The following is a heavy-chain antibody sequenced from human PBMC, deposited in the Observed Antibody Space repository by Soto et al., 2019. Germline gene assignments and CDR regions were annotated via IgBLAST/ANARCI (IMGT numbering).Heavy chain of an antibody. CDR3: ARDHDPRDYYYYGMDV. Sequence: GRYLRSFCAALGFTLISYVMSWLLQAPQKGLEWVANIKQDGSEKYYVDSVKGRFTISRDNAKNSLYLQMNSLRAEDTAVYYCARDHDPRDYYYYGMDVWGQGTTVTVSS. J-gene: IGHJ6*02. CDR1: GFTLISYV. CDR2: IKQDGSEK. V-gene: IGHV3-7*01. D-gene: IGHD3-10*01.